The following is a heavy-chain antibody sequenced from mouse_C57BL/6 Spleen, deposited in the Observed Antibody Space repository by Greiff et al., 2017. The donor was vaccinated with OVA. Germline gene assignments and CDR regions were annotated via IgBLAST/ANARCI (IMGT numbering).Heavy chain of an antibody. J-gene: IGHJ2*01. D-gene: IGHD2-4*01. Sequence: QVQLQQPGAELVKPGASVKVSCKASGYTFTSYWMHWVKQRPGQGLEWIGRIHPSDSDTNYNQKFKGKATLTVDKSSSTAYMQLSSLTSEDSAVYYFAIGLYYDYLDYWGQGTTLTVSS. CDR3: AIGLYYDYLDY. CDR2: IHPSDSDT. CDR1: GYTFTSYW. V-gene: IGHV1-74*01.